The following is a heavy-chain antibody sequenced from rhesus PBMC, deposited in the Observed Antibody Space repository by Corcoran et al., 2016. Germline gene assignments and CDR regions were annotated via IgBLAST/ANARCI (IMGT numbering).Heavy chain of an antibody. CDR2: VNGAGSGA. Sequence: QVQLQESGPAVVKPSETLSLTCAVSGGSISSDTRWNWVRQSPGKGLEWIGLVNGAGSGAESNPPLKSRAAISMDTAKNQFSLNVTSVPAADTAVYYCVRHFTSSHFDYWGRGVLVTVSS. J-gene: IGHJ4*01. CDR3: VRHFTSSHFDY. CDR1: GGSISSDTR. D-gene: IGHD6-43*01. V-gene: IGHV4-93*02.